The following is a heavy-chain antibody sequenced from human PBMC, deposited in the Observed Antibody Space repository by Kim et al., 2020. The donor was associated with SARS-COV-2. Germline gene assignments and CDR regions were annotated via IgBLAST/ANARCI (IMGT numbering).Heavy chain of an antibody. V-gene: IGHV4-31*03. CDR3: ARGQPLDY. J-gene: IGHJ4*01. Sequence: SETLSLTCSVSGGSIRSGGKFWTWIRQHPAKGLEWIGYISYSGNPHYSPSLRSRVSISLQTSENQFSLELTSVTAADTAEYYCARGQPLDYWRHGLLV. D-gene: IGHD2-2*01. CDR1: GGSIRSGGKF. CDR2: ISYSGNP.